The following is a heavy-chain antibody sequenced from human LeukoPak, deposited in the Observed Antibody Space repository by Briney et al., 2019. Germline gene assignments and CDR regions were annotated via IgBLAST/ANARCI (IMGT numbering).Heavy chain of an antibody. CDR1: GFTFSNAW. V-gene: IGHV3-15*01. D-gene: IGHD6-19*01. CDR2: IKSKTYGATT. CDR3: ATVVNSGSSPPFDY. J-gene: IGHJ4*02. Sequence: GGSLRLSCEVSGFTFSNAWMSWVRQAPGKGLEWVGRIKSKTYGATTEYAAPVKDRFTMSRDDSKNTLYLQMNSLKTEDTAVYYCATVVNSGSSPPFDYWGQGTLVTVSS.